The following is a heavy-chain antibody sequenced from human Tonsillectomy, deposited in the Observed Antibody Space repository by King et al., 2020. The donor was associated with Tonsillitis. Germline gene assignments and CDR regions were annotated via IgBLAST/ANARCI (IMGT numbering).Heavy chain of an antibody. Sequence: QLVQSGAEVKKPGASVKVSCKASGYTFTTYYMHWLRQAPGQGLEWMGMINPSGGSTTYAQKFQGRVAVTRDTSTSTVYMELSSLGSEDTAVYYCTRGSYYYMDVWGKGTTVTVSS. J-gene: IGHJ6*03. CDR2: INPSGGST. D-gene: IGHD2-15*01. CDR3: TRGSYYYMDV. CDR1: GYTFTTYY. V-gene: IGHV1-46*03.